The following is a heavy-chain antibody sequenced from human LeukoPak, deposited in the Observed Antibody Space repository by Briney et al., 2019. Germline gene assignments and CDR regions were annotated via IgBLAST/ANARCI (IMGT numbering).Heavy chain of an antibody. CDR2: IKQDGSEK. J-gene: IGHJ6*03. CDR3: AKGPKGYCSGGSCYYSYHYMDV. CDR1: GFTFSSYW. V-gene: IGHV3-7*01. D-gene: IGHD2-15*01. Sequence: GGSLRLSCAASGFTFSSYWMSWVRQAPGKGLEWVANIKQDGSEKYYVDSVKGRFTISRDNSKNTLYLQMNSLRAEDTAVFYCAKGPKGYCSGGSCYYSYHYMDVWGKGTTVTISS.